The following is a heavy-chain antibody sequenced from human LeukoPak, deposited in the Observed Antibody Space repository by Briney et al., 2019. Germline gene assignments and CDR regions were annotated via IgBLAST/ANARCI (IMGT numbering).Heavy chain of an antibody. CDR1: GYTFTTYY. CDR3: ARASHDYGDYSHFDY. Sequence: ASVKVSCKASGYTFTTYYIHWVRQAPGQGLEWMGIINPSGGSTSYAQKFQDRVTMTRDTSTSTVYMELSSLRSEDTAVYYCARASHDYGDYSHFDYWGQGTLVTVSS. J-gene: IGHJ4*02. D-gene: IGHD4-17*01. CDR2: INPSGGST. V-gene: IGHV1-46*01.